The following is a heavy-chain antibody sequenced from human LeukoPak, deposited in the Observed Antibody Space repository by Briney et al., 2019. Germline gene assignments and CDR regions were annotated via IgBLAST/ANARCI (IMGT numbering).Heavy chain of an antibody. J-gene: IGHJ3*02. CDR1: GFTFSSYW. Sequence: GGSLRLSCAASGFTFSSYWMHWVRQAPGKGLVWVSGISGSGGSTYYADSVKGRFTISRDNSKNTLYLQMNSLRAEDTALYYCAKEFRITMVRGVFAFDIWGQGTMVTVSS. CDR3: AKEFRITMVRGVFAFDI. V-gene: IGHV3-23*01. D-gene: IGHD3-10*01. CDR2: ISGSGGST.